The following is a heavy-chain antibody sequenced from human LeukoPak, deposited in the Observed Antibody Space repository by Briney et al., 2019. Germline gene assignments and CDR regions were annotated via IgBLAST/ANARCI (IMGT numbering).Heavy chain of an antibody. CDR2: MYDSGST. Sequence: PSETLSLTCTVSGGSINSDYWSWIRQPPGKGPEWIGYMYDSGSTNYNPSLKSRVTISVDTSKNQFSLKLSSVTAADTAVYYCARDGSSGYYYWFDPWGQGTLVTVSS. J-gene: IGHJ5*02. CDR3: ARDGSSGYYYWFDP. D-gene: IGHD3-22*01. V-gene: IGHV4-59*01. CDR1: GGSINSDY.